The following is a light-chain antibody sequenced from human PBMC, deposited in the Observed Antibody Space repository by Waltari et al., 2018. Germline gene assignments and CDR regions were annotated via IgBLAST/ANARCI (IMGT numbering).Light chain of an antibody. CDR3: CSYAGVRGAV. CDR2: EVS. J-gene: IGLJ7*01. V-gene: IGLV2-23*02. Sequence: QSALTQPASLSASPGDSITISSTGTGSDVGTYNLISWYQQHPGKVPKLLIYEVSKRPSGVSNRFSASKSGNTASLTISGLQADDEADYYCCSYAGVRGAVFGGGTHLTVL. CDR1: GSDVGTYNL.